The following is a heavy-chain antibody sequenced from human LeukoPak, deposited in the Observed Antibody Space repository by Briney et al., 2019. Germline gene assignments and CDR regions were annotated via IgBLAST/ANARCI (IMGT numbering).Heavy chain of an antibody. CDR2: ISGSGGST. D-gene: IGHD2-2*01. Sequence: GRSLRLSCAASGFTFSSYAMSWVRQAPGKGLEWVSAISGSGGSTYYADSEKGRFTISRDNSKNTLYLQMNSLRAEDTAVYYCAKAWTGYCSSTSCYEFDYWGQGTLVTVSS. J-gene: IGHJ4*02. CDR1: GFTFSSYA. V-gene: IGHV3-23*01. CDR3: AKAWTGYCSSTSCYEFDY.